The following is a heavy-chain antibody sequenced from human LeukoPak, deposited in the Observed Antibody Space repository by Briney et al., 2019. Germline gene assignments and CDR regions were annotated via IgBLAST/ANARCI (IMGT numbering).Heavy chain of an antibody. CDR2: ISAYNGNT. D-gene: IGHD3-22*01. CDR1: GYTLTSYG. J-gene: IGHJ5*02. CDR3: ASLFYPMMQFDP. V-gene: IGHV1-18*01. Sequence: GASVKVSCKASGYTLTSYGISWVRQAPGQGLEWMGWISAYNGNTNYAQKLQGRVTMTTDTSTSTAYMELRSLRSDDTAVYYCASLFYPMMQFDPWGQGTLVTVSS.